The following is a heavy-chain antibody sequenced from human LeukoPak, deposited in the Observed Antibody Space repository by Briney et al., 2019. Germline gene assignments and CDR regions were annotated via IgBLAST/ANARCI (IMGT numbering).Heavy chain of an antibody. J-gene: IGHJ6*04. Sequence: ASVKVSCKASGYTFTSYYMHWVRQAPGQGLEWMGWISAYNGNTNYAQKLQGRVTMTTDTSTSTAYMELRSLRSDDTAVYYCARDGASWGSTLDVWGKGTTVTVSS. D-gene: IGHD2-2*01. CDR2: ISAYNGNT. V-gene: IGHV1-18*04. CDR3: ARDGASWGSTLDV. CDR1: GYTFTSYY.